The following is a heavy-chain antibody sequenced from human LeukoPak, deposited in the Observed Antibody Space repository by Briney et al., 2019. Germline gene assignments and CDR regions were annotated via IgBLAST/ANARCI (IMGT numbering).Heavy chain of an antibody. J-gene: IGHJ4*02. CDR3: ASRSSVAASGPG. CDR2: IRYDGSNK. CDR1: GFTFSSYG. D-gene: IGHD2-15*01. V-gene: IGHV3-30*02. Sequence: PGGSLRLSCAASGFTFSSYGMHWVRQAPGKGLEWVAFIRYDGSNKYYADSVKGRFTISRDNSKNTLYLQMNSLRAEDTALYYCASRSSVAASGPGWGQGTLVTVSS.